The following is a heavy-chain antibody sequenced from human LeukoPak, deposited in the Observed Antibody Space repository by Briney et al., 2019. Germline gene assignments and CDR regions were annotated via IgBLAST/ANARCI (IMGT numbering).Heavy chain of an antibody. V-gene: IGHV2-5*02. J-gene: IGHJ4*02. CDR2: IYWDDDK. Sequence: LRLSCTASGFTFSNFWMGWIRQPPGKALEWLALIYWDDDKRYSPSLKSRLTITKDTSKNQVVLTMTNMDPVDTATYYCAHRGYGDYLWNYWGQGTLVTVSS. D-gene: IGHD4-17*01. CDR1: GFTFSNFW. CDR3: AHRGYGDYLWNY.